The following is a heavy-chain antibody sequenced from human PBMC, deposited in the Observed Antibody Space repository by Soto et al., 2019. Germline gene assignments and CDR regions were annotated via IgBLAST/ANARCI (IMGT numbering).Heavy chain of an antibody. CDR2: INRNGST. V-gene: IGHV4-34*01. D-gene: IGHD3-3*01. J-gene: IGHJ5*02. CDR1: GGSFNGYS. CDR3: DRGVTVFGLVSRFWFDP. Sequence: SETLSLTCAVYGGSFNGYSWSWIRQPPGKGLEWIGEINRNGSTNYKPSLKSRVTISVDTSNNQFSLRLTSVIAADTAVYYCDRGVTVFGLVSRFWFDPWGQGTVVTVSS.